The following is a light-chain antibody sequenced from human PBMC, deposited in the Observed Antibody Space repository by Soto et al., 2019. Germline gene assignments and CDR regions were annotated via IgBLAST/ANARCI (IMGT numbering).Light chain of an antibody. J-gene: IGKJ1*01. CDR3: QQYGGSRWT. Sequence: EIVLTQSPGTLSLSPGERATLSCRASQSVSSTYLAWYQQKPGQAPRLLIYGASNRATGIPDRFSGSGSGTDVTLTISRLEPEEFAVYYCQQYGGSRWTFGQGTRVDI. CDR1: QSVSSTY. CDR2: GAS. V-gene: IGKV3-20*01.